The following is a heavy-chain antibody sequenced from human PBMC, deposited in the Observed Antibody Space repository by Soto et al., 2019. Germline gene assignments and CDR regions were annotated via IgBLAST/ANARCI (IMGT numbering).Heavy chain of an antibody. D-gene: IGHD2-15*01. V-gene: IGHV3-48*02. J-gene: IGHJ6*02. Sequence: HPGGSLRLSCAASGFSFSTYDMNWVRQAPGKGLEWVSYISGGSSRIFYADSVKGRFTISRDNAKNSLYLQMNGLRDEDTGVYYCARVIXGGWSTIKDYYYYAMDVWGQGTTVTVSS. CDR3: ARVIXGGWSTIKDYYYYAMDV. CDR2: ISGGSSRI. CDR1: GFSFSTYD.